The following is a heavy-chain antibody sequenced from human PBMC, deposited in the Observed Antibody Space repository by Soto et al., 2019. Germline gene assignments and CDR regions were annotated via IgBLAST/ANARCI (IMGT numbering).Heavy chain of an antibody. J-gene: IGHJ4*02. CDR3: ARVYYDSSGYPTFDY. Sequence: QLQLQESGSGLVKPSQTLSLTCAVSGGSISSGGYSRSWIRQPPGKGLEWIGYIYHSGSTYYNPSLKSRVTISVDRSKNQFSLKLSSVTAADTAVYYCARVYYDSSGYPTFDYWGQGTLVTVSS. D-gene: IGHD3-22*01. CDR2: IYHSGST. V-gene: IGHV4-30-2*01. CDR1: GGSISSGGYS.